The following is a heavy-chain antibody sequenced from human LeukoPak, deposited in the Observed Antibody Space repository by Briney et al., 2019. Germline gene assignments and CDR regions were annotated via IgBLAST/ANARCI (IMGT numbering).Heavy chain of an antibody. J-gene: IGHJ4*02. D-gene: IGHD1-26*01. CDR3: ARGRGVGATALDY. V-gene: IGHV4-39*01. CDR2: IYYSGST. CDR1: GGSISSSSYY. Sequence: PSETLSLTCTVSGGSISSSSYYWGWIRQPPGKGLEWIGSIYYSGSTYYNPSLKSRVTISVDTSKNQFSLKLSSVTAADTAVYYCARGRGVGATALDYWGQGTLVTVSS.